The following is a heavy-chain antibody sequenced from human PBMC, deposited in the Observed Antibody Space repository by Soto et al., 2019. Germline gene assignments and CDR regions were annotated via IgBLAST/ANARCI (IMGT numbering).Heavy chain of an antibody. D-gene: IGHD3-3*01. CDR1: GFTFTSSA. Sequence: SVKVSCKASGFTFTSSAVQWVRQARXKSLEWIGWIVVCSGNTNYAQKFQERVTITRDMSTSTAYMELSSLRSEDTAVYYCAGTINVLRFLEWLTPSSPYYYYGMDVWGQGTTVTVSS. CDR2: IVVCSGNT. V-gene: IGHV1-58*01. CDR3: AGTINVLRFLEWLTPSSPYYYYGMDV. J-gene: IGHJ6*02.